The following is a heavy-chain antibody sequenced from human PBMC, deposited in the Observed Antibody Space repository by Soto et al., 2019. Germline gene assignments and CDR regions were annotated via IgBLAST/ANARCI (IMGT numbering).Heavy chain of an antibody. Sequence: GGSLRLSCAASGFTFSSYAMSWVRQAPGKGLEWVSAISGSGGSTYYADSVKGRFTISRDNSKNTLYLQMNSLRAEDTAVYYCAKVLINSGSYYRNYAFDNWGQGTMVTVSS. V-gene: IGHV3-23*01. D-gene: IGHD1-26*01. J-gene: IGHJ3*02. CDR3: AKVLINSGSYYRNYAFDN. CDR1: GFTFSSYA. CDR2: ISGSGGST.